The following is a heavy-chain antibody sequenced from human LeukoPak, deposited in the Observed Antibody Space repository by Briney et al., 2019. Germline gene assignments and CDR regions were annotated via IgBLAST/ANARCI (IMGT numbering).Heavy chain of an antibody. Sequence: GGSLRLSCAASGFTFSSYAMSWVRQAPGKGLEWVSAISGSGSNTDYADSVKGRFTISRDNSKNTLSLQMNSLRAEDTAVYYRAKVVGTGTTPTDYRGQGTLVNGS. CDR3: AKVVGTGTTPTDY. CDR1: GFTFSSYA. D-gene: IGHD1-1*01. CDR2: ISGSGSNT. J-gene: IGHJ4*02. V-gene: IGHV3-23*01.